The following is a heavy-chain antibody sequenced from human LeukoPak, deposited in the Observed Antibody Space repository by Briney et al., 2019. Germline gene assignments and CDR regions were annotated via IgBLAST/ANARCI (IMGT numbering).Heavy chain of an antibody. V-gene: IGHV3-23*01. CDR2: ISGSGGST. D-gene: IGHD3-10*01. CDR1: GFTFSSYA. J-gene: IGHJ4*02. CDR3: AKWVGFGPYGSGSYGAY. Sequence: GSLRLSCAASGFTFSSYAMSWVRQAPVKGLEWVSAISGSGGSTYYADSVKGRFTISRDNSKNTLYLQMNSLRAEDTAVYYCAKWVGFGPYGSGSYGAYWGQGTLVTVSS.